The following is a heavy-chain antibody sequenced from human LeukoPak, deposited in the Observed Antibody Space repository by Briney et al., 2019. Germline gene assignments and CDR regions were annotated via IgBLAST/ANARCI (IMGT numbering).Heavy chain of an antibody. CDR3: ASLYSSSWYEGGLGIDGMDV. J-gene: IGHJ6*02. CDR2: TYYRSKWYN. D-gene: IGHD6-13*01. Sequence: SQTLSLTCAISGDSVSSNSAAWNWIRQSPSRGLEWLGRTYYRSKWYNDYAVSVKSRITINPDTSKNQFSLQLNSVTPEDTAVYYCASLYSSSWYEGGLGIDGMDVWGQGTTVTVSS. V-gene: IGHV6-1*01. CDR1: GDSVSSNSAA.